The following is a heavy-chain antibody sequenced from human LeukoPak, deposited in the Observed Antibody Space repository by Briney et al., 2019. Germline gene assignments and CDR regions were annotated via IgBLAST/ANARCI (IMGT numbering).Heavy chain of an antibody. D-gene: IGHD3-22*01. Sequence: GGSLRLSCAASGFTFSSYEMNWVRQAPGKGLEWVSYISSSGSTIYYADSVKGRFTISRDNAKNSLYLQMNSLRAEDTAVYYRARDATYYYDSSGYYFDYWGQGTLVTVSS. V-gene: IGHV3-48*03. CDR2: ISSSGSTI. CDR1: GFTFSSYE. CDR3: ARDATYYYDSSGYYFDY. J-gene: IGHJ4*02.